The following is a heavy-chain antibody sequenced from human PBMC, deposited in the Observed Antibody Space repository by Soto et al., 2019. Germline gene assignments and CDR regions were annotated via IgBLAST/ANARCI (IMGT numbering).Heavy chain of an antibody. CDR2: MNPNSGNT. V-gene: IGHV1-8*01. CDR1: GYTFTSYD. CDR3: ARGGYYYDSSAYYRPFDY. Sequence: EASVKVSCKASGYTFTSYDINWVRQATGQGLEWMGWMNPNSGNTGYAQKFQGRVTMTRSTSINTAYMELSSLRSENTAVYYCARGGYYYDSSAYYRPFDYWGQGTLVTVSS. J-gene: IGHJ4*02. D-gene: IGHD3-22*01.